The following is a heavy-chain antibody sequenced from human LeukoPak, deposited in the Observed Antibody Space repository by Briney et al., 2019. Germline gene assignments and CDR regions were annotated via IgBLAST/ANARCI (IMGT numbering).Heavy chain of an antibody. V-gene: IGHV1-69*04. CDR3: AREVVTTNRNWFDP. Sequence: ASVKVSCKASGGTFSSYAISWVRQAPGQGREWMGRIIPIFGIANYAQKFQGRVTITADKSTSTAYMELSSLRSEDTAVYYCAREVVTTNRNWFDPWGQGTLVTVSS. J-gene: IGHJ5*02. D-gene: IGHD4-11*01. CDR1: GGTFSSYA. CDR2: IIPIFGIA.